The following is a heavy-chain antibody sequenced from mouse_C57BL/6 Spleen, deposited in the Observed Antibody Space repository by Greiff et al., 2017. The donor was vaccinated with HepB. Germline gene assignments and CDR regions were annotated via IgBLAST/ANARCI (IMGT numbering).Heavy chain of an antibody. CDR1: GYTFTDYE. CDR2: IDPETGGT. V-gene: IGHV1-15*01. Sequence: QVQLKQSGAELVRPGASVTLSCKASGYTFTDYEMHWVKQTPVHGLEWIGAIDPETGGTAYNQKFKGKAILTADKSSSTAYMVLRSLTSEDSAVYYCTRAGYYGSSYGFAYWGQGTLVTVSA. D-gene: IGHD1-1*01. J-gene: IGHJ3*01. CDR3: TRAGYYGSSYGFAY.